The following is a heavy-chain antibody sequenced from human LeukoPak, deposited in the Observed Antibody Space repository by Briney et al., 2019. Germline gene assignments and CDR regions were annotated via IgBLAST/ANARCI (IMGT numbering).Heavy chain of an antibody. Sequence: GGSLRLSCAASGFTFSSYWMHWVRHAPGKGLVWVSRINSDGSSTSYADSVKGRFTISRDNAKNTLYLQMNSLRAEDTAVYYCARDVGYCSSTSCYELDYWGQGTLATVSS. CDR3: ARDVGYCSSTSCYELDY. V-gene: IGHV3-74*01. CDR1: GFTFSSYW. CDR2: INSDGSST. J-gene: IGHJ4*02. D-gene: IGHD2-2*03.